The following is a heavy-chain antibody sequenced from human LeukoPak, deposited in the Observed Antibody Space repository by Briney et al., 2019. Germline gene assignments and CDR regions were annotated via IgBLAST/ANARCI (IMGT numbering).Heavy chain of an antibody. CDR1: GFTFNKYA. J-gene: IGHJ4*01. V-gene: IGHV3-74*01. CDR2: LGADGSGT. D-gene: IGHD2-8*02. CDR3: ARDGFTGPRTAYLDH. Sequence: GGSLRLSCEASGFTFNKYAMHWVRQIPGTGLVWVSRLGADGSGTRYADSVKGRFTISRDNAKNTVYLQMSSLRADDTAVYYCARDGFTGPRTAYLDHWGQGTLVTVSS.